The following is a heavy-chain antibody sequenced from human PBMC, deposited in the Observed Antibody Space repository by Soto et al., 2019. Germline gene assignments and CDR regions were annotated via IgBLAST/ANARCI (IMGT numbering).Heavy chain of an antibody. V-gene: IGHV3-48*01. CDR1: GFTISSYS. Sequence: EVQLVESGGGLVQPGGSLSVSCAASGFTISSYSMSWVRQAPGKGLEWVSYISGSSSTKYYADSVQGRFTISRDYAKNSLYLRMNSLRAEDTAVYYWARDGLGFDYWGQGTLVTVSS. J-gene: IGHJ4*02. CDR3: ARDGLGFDY. CDR2: ISGSSSTK.